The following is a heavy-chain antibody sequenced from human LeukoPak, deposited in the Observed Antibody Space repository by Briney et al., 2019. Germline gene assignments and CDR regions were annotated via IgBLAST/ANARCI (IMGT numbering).Heavy chain of an antibody. CDR1: GFTFNNAW. J-gene: IGHJ4*02. CDR2: IKSETGGGTT. CDR3: TTDLGSSWYNLDY. V-gene: IGHV3-15*01. D-gene: IGHD6-13*01. Sequence: GGSLRLSCVASGFTFNNAWMNWVRQAPGKGLEWVGRIKSETGGGTTDYAAPVKGRFTISRDDSKNTLYLQMNSLKTEDTAVYFCTTDLGSSWYNLDYWGQGTLVTVSS.